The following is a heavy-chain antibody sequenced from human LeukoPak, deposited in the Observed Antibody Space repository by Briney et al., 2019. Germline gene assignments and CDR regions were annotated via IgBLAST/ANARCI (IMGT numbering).Heavy chain of an antibody. CDR2: INTDGSST. Sequence: GGSLRLSCAASGFTFSSYWMHWVRQAPGKGLVWVSRINTDGSSTSYADSVKGRFTISRDNAKNTLYLQMNSLRAEDTAVYYCAREYSGSYQVDYWGQGTLVTVSS. CDR1: GFTFSSYW. J-gene: IGHJ4*02. V-gene: IGHV3-74*01. D-gene: IGHD1-26*01. CDR3: AREYSGSYQVDY.